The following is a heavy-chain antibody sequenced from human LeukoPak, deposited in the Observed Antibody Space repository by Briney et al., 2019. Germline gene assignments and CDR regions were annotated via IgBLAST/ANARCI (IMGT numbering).Heavy chain of an antibody. CDR1: GGSFNSYS. CDR3: ATLYRAASDAFDI. D-gene: IGHD2/OR15-2a*01. V-gene: IGHV1-69*02. CDR2: VVPILGVA. Sequence: SVKVSCKASGGSFNSYSISWIRQAPGQGLECMGRVVPILGVANYAQKFQGRVTMTEDTSTDTAYMELSSLRSEDTAVYYCATLYRAASDAFDIWGQGTMVTVSS. J-gene: IGHJ3*02.